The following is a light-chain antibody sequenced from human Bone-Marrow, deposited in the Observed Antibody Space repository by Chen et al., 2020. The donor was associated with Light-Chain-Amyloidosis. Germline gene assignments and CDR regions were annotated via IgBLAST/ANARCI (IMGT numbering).Light chain of an antibody. CDR1: SSDVGGYDY. Sequence: QSALTQPASVSASPGQSITIYCTGSSSDVGGYDYVSWYQQHPGIAPKLLIYDVRIRPSGVSSRFSGSTSGTTASLAISGLLTEDEAAYYCSSYTSSSAPVVFGGGTKLTVL. CDR3: SSYTSSSAPVV. V-gene: IGLV2-14*03. J-gene: IGLJ2*01. CDR2: DVR.